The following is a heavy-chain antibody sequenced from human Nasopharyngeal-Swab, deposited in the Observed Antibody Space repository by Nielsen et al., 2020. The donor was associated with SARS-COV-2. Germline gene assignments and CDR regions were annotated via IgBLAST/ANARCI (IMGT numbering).Heavy chain of an antibody. CDR1: GFTFDDYA. CDR2: ISWNSGSM. V-gene: IGHV3-9*01. Sequence: GGSLRLSCAASGFTFDDYAMHWVRQAPGKGLEWVSGISWNSGSMGYADSVKGRFTISRDNAKNSLYLQMNSLRAEDTALYYCAKDSDGMDVWGQGTTVTVSS. J-gene: IGHJ6*02. CDR3: AKDSDGMDV.